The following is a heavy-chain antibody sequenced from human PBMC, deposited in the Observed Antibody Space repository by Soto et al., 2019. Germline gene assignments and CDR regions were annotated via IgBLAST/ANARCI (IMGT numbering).Heavy chain of an antibody. Sequence: SETLSLTCTVSGGSISSHYWSWIRQPAGKGLEYIGRMYTSGSTYYNPSLKSRVTMSVDTSKNQLYLRLSSVTAADTAVYFCARDTYGDYGSSWFDSWGQGTLVTVSS. V-gene: IGHV4-4*07. CDR1: GGSISSHY. J-gene: IGHJ5*01. CDR3: ARDTYGDYGSSWFDS. D-gene: IGHD4-17*01. CDR2: MYTSGST.